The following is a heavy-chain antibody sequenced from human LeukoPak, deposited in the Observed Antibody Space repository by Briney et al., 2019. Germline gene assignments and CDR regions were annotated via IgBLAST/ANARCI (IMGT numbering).Heavy chain of an antibody. CDR2: ISYDGSNK. D-gene: IGHD6-13*01. CDR1: GFTFSSYA. J-gene: IGHJ3*02. CDR3: ARRRQQLVPGDAFDI. Sequence: GGSLRLSCAASGFTFSSYAMHWVRQAPGKGLEWVAVISYDGSNKYYADSVKGRFTISRDNSKNTLYLQMNSLRAEDTAVYYCARRRQQLVPGDAFDIWGQGTMVTVSS. V-gene: IGHV3-30-3*01.